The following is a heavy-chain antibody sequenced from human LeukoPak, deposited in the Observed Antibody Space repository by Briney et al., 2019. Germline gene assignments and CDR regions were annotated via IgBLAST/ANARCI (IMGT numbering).Heavy chain of an antibody. CDR1: GFTFSSYA. Sequence: KSGGSLRLSCAASGFTFSSYAMSWVRQAPGKGLEWVSAISGSGGSTYYADSVKGRFTISRDNSKNTLYLQMNSLRAEDTAVYYCAKQQQLVRWYYYYYYMDVWGKGTTVTVSS. V-gene: IGHV3-23*01. D-gene: IGHD6-13*01. J-gene: IGHJ6*03. CDR2: ISGSGGST. CDR3: AKQQQLVRWYYYYYYMDV.